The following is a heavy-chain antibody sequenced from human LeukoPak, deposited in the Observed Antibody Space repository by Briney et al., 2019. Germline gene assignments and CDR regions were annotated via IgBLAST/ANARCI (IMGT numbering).Heavy chain of an antibody. J-gene: IGHJ4*02. Sequence: ASVKVSCKASGGTFSSYAISWVRRAPGQGLEWMGGIIPIFGTANYAQKFQGRVTITADKSTSTAYMELSSLRSEDTAVYYCASGMVVVAATFDYWGQGTLVTVSS. D-gene: IGHD2-15*01. CDR2: IIPIFGTA. CDR1: GGTFSSYA. CDR3: ASGMVVVAATFDY. V-gene: IGHV1-69*06.